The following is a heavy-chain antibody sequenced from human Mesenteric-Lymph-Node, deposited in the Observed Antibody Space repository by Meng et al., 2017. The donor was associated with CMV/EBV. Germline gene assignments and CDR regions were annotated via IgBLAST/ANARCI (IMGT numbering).Heavy chain of an antibody. D-gene: IGHD3-3*01. CDR3: ARPTFWRGYHTPTLFDP. CDR2: IIPSLGTA. CDR1: TFSSNA. V-gene: IGHV1-69*05. J-gene: IGHJ5*02. Sequence: TFSSNALSWVRQAPGQGLEWMGGIIPSLGTANYSQKFQGRVILTTDESTNTAYMELSSLRSDDTAVYYCARPTFWRGYHTPTLFDPWGQGTLVTVSS.